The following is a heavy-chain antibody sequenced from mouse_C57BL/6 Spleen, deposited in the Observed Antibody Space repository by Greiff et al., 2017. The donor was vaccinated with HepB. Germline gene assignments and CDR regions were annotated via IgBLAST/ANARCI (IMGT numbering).Heavy chain of an antibody. CDR3: ARNELGREVDY. V-gene: IGHV5-4*01. D-gene: IGHD4-1*01. CDR1: GFTFSSYA. J-gene: IGHJ2*01. Sequence: EVQLVEPGGGLVKPGGSLKFSCAASGFTFSSYAMSWVRQTPEKRLEWVATISDGGSYTYYPENVKGRFTISRDNAKNNLYLQLSHLKSEDTAMYYCARNELGREVDYWGQGTTLTVSS. CDR2: ISDGGSYT.